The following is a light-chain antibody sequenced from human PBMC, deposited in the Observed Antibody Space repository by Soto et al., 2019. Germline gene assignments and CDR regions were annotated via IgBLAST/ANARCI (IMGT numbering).Light chain of an antibody. CDR3: QQCGSSTTT. V-gene: IGKV3-20*01. CDR2: GAS. Sequence: EIVLTQSPGTLSLSPGERATLSCRASQSVSSSYLAWYQQKPGQAPRLLIYGASSRATGIPDRFSGSGSGTDFALTISRLEPEDFAVYYCQQCGSSTTTFGQGTKVEIK. J-gene: IGKJ1*01. CDR1: QSVSSSY.